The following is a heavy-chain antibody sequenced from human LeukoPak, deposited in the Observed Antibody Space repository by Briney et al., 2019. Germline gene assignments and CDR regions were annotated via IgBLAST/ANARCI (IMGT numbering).Heavy chain of an antibody. CDR2: INPNSGGT. CDR1: GYTFTGYY. CDR3: ARCPYYYDSSGYYYLSYNWFDP. J-gene: IGHJ5*02. V-gene: IGHV1-2*02. D-gene: IGHD3-22*01. Sequence: ASLKVSCKASGYTFTGYYMHWVRQAPGQGLEWMGWINPNSGGTNYAQKFQGRVTMTRDTSISTAYMELSRLRSDDTAVYYCARCPYYYDSSGYYYLSYNWFDPWGQGTLVTVSS.